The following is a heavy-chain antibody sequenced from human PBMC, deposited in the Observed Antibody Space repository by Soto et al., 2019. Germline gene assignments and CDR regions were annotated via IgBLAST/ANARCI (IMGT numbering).Heavy chain of an antibody. CDR3: AKVSSSWYGGFFDL. V-gene: IGHV3-23*01. Sequence: GGSLRLSCTASGFTFSRHAMTWVRQAPGKGLEWVSGLSDSGGSIYYADPVKGRFTISRDNSMNTLYLQMNTLRAEDTAIYYCAKVSSSWYGGFFDLWGQGTLVTVSS. CDR1: GFTFSRHA. CDR2: LSDSGGSI. D-gene: IGHD6-13*01. J-gene: IGHJ4*02.